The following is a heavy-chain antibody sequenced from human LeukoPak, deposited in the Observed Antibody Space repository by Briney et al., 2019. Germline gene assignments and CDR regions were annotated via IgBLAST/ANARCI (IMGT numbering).Heavy chain of an antibody. V-gene: IGHV3-21*04. CDR1: GFTFSSYS. CDR3: AKVRRVIITPFRAEFDY. CDR2: ISSSSSYI. J-gene: IGHJ4*02. Sequence: PGGSLRLSCAASGFTFSSYSMNWVRQAPGKGLECVSSISSSSSYIYYADSVKGRFTISRDNAKNSLYLQMNNLRAEDTAVYYCAKVRRVIITPFRAEFDYWGQGTLVTASS. D-gene: IGHD3-22*01.